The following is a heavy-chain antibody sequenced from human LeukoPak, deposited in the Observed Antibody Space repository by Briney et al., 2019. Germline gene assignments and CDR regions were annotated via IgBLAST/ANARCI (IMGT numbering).Heavy chain of an antibody. Sequence: GGSLRLSCAASGFTFSSYNMNWVRQAPGKGLEWVSAISSSDTYIYYADSVKGRFTISRDNAKNSLYLQMNSLRAEDTAVYYCAKRGIAAAASFDYWGQGTLVTVSS. CDR1: GFTFSSYN. CDR2: ISSSDTYI. CDR3: AKRGIAAAASFDY. J-gene: IGHJ4*02. V-gene: IGHV3-21*01. D-gene: IGHD6-13*01.